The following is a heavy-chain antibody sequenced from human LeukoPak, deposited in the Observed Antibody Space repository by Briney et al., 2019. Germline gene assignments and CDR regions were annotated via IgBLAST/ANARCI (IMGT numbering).Heavy chain of an antibody. J-gene: IGHJ4*02. CDR3: ARARGGSYDFDY. CDR1: GYSISSGYY. V-gene: IGHV4-38-2*02. D-gene: IGHD1-26*01. Sequence: SETLSLTCTVSGYSISSGYYWGWIRQPPGKGLEWIGSIYHSGSTYYNPSLKSRVTISVDTSKNQFSLKLSSVTAADTAVYYCARARGGSYDFDYWGQGTLVTVS. CDR2: IYHSGST.